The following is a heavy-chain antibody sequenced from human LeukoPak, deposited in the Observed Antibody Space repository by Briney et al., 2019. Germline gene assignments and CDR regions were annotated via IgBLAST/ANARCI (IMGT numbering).Heavy chain of an antibody. Sequence: GGSLRLSCAASGFTFSSYDIHWVRQAPGKGLEWVAFIRYDGSNKYYADSVRGRFTISRDNSKNTLYLQMNSLRVEDTAVYYCAKGAGRDYIWGTSGHRGILDDWGRGTLVTVSS. D-gene: IGHD3-16*01. CDR3: AKGAGRDYIWGTSGHRGILDD. V-gene: IGHV3-30*02. CDR2: IRYDGSNK. J-gene: IGHJ4*02. CDR1: GFTFSSYD.